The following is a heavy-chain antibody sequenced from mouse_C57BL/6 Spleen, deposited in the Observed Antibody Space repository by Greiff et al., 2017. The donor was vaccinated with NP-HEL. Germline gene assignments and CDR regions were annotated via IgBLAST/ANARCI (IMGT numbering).Heavy chain of an antibody. CDR1: GYSITSGYY. V-gene: IGHV3-6*01. D-gene: IGHD2-5*01. CDR2: ISYDGSN. CDR3: ARGGGYYSNLYYAMDY. J-gene: IGHJ4*01. Sequence: EVQLQESGPGLVKPSQSLSLTCSVTGYSITSGYYWNWIRQFPGNKLEWMGYISYDGSNNYNPSLKNRISITRDTSKNQFFLKLNSVPTEDTATYYCARGGGYYSNLYYAMDYWGQGTSVTVSS.